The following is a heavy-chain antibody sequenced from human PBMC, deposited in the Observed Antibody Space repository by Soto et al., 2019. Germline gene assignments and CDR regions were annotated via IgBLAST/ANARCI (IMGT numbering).Heavy chain of an antibody. Sequence: EVQLLESGGGLIQPGGSLRLSCEASGFTFSNYGMTWVRLAPGKGLEWVSTISGSGGRTFYADPVKGRFTISRDNSKNTLYLQMKSLRAEDTAVYYCAKEMIASTLADFFDYWGQGNLVTVS. CDR2: ISGSGGRT. CDR1: GFTFSNYG. J-gene: IGHJ4*02. D-gene: IGHD2-21*01. CDR3: AKEMIASTLADFFDY. V-gene: IGHV3-23*01.